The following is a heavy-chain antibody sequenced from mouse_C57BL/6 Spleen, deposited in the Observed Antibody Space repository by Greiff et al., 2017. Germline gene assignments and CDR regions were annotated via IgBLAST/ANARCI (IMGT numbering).Heavy chain of an antibody. CDR2: IYPGDGDT. Sequence: VHLVESGPELVKPGASVKISCKASGYAFSSSWMNWVKQRPGKGLEWIGRIYPGDGDTNYNGKFKGKATLTADKSSSTAYMQLSSLTSEDSAVYFCARSRYYYGKAAMDYWGQGTSVTVSS. J-gene: IGHJ4*01. D-gene: IGHD1-1*01. V-gene: IGHV1-82*01. CDR1: GYAFSSSW. CDR3: ARSRYYYGKAAMDY.